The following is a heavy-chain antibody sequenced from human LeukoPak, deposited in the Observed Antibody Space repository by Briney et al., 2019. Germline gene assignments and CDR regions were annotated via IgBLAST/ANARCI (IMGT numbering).Heavy chain of an antibody. CDR1: GGSISSYY. J-gene: IGHJ6*02. CDR2: INHSGST. D-gene: IGHD3-16*01. Sequence: KPSETLSLTCSVSGGSISSYYWSWIRQPPGKGLEWIGEINHSGSTNYNPSLKSRVTISVDTSKNQFSLKLSSVTAADTAVYYCAGHGLVSWYYYGMDVWGQGTTVTVSS. CDR3: AGHGLVSWYYYGMDV. V-gene: IGHV4-34*01.